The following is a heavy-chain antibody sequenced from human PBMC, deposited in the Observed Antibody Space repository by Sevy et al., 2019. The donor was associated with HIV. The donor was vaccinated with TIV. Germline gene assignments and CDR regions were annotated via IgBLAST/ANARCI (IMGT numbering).Heavy chain of an antibody. CDR2: ISAYNGNT. CDR1: GYTFTSYG. CDR3: ARDIVVVPAATGMDV. J-gene: IGHJ6*02. D-gene: IGHD2-2*01. Sequence: ASVKVSCKASGYTFTSYGISWVRPAPGQGLEWMGWISAYNGNTNYAQKLQGRVTMTTDTSTSTAYMELRSLRSDDTAVYYCARDIVVVPAATGMDVWGQGTTVTVSS. V-gene: IGHV1-18*01.